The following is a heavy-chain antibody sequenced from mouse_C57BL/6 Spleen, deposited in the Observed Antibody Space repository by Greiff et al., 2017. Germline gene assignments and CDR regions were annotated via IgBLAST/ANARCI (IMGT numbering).Heavy chain of an antibody. Sequence: QVTLKVSGPGILQPSQTLSLTCSFSGFSLSTFGMGVGWLRQPSGKGLEWLAHIWWDDDQYYNPALKSRLTISKDTSKNQVFLKCAKVDTAETATYYGARIPGYYCSSDNAMDYWGQGTSVTVSA. CDR3: ARIPGYYCSSDNAMDY. CDR1: GFSLSTFGMG. J-gene: IGHJ4*01. CDR2: IWWDDDQ. V-gene: IGHV8-8*01. D-gene: IGHD1-1*01.